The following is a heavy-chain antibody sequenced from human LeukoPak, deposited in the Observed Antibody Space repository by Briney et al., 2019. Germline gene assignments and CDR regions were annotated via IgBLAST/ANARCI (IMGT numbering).Heavy chain of an antibody. Sequence: SAKVSSKASGYTFTSYDINWVRQATGQGLEWMGWMNPNNGNTGYAQKFQGRVTMTRNTSISTAYMELSSLSAEDTAVYYCARSPVCDYWGQGTLDTVSS. CDR2: MNPNNGNT. CDR1: GYTFTSYD. CDR3: ARSPVCDY. D-gene: IGHD3-16*01. J-gene: IGHJ4*02. V-gene: IGHV1-8*01.